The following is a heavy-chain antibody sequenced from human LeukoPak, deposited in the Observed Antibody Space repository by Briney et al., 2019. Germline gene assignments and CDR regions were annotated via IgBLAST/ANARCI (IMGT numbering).Heavy chain of an antibody. CDR1: GGSISSSSYY. CDR2: IYYSGST. CDR3: ARASYWYYYGSGSPYYFDY. J-gene: IGHJ4*02. V-gene: IGHV4-39*07. Sequence: PSETLSLTCTVSGGSISSSSYYWGWIRQPPGKGLEWIGSIYYSGSTYYNPSLKSRVTISVDTSKNQFSLKLSSVTAADTAVYYCARASYWYYYGSGSPYYFDYWGQGTLVTVSS. D-gene: IGHD3-10*01.